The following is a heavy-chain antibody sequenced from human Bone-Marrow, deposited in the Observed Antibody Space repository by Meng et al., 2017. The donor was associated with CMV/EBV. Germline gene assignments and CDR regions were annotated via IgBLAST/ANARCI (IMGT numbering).Heavy chain of an antibody. D-gene: IGHD3-16*01. CDR3: ARSSGNYDYGSYPYYFDS. J-gene: IGHJ4*02. V-gene: IGHV3-30-3*01. CDR2: ISYDGSNK. Sequence: GESLKISCAASGFTFSSYAMHWVRQAPGKGLEWVAVISYDGSNKYYADSVKGRFTISRDNSKNTLYLQMNSLRAEDTAVYYCARSSGNYDYGSYPYYFDSWGQGTLVTVSS. CDR1: GFTFSSYA.